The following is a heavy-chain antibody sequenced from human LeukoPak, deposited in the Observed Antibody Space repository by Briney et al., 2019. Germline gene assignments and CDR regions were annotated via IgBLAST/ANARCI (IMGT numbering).Heavy chain of an antibody. CDR3: ARDEGELYLDY. V-gene: IGHV1-2*02. J-gene: IGHJ4*02. D-gene: IGHD1-7*01. Sequence: ASVKVSCKASGYTFTSYYLHWVRQAPGQGLEWMGWIIAGNGGTDYTSKFQGRVTMTRDTSISTAYTELSGLTPDDTAVYFCARDEGELYLDYWGQGTLVTVSS. CDR1: GYTFTSYY. CDR2: IIAGNGGT.